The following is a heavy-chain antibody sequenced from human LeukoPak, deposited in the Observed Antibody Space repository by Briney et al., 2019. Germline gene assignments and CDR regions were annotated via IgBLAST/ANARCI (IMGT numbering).Heavy chain of an antibody. V-gene: IGHV3-48*03. J-gene: IGHJ4*02. CDR1: GFTFSSYE. CDR2: ISSSGSTI. CDR3: ARVGHSSSWYDFDY. Sequence: PGGSLRLSCAASGFTFSSYEMNWVRQAPGKGLEWVSYISSSGSTIYYADSVKGRFTISRDNAKNSLYLQMNSLRAEDTAVYYCARVGHSSSWYDFDYWGQGTLVTVPS. D-gene: IGHD6-13*01.